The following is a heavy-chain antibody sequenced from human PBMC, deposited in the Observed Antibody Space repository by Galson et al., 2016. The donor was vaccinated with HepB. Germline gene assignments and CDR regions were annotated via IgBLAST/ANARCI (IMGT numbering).Heavy chain of an antibody. V-gene: IGHV4-34*01. CDR3: ARDRRQGYSYGYTTYYHYYGMDV. J-gene: IGHJ6*02. CDR2: INHSGST. Sequence: ETLSLTCAVYGGSFSGDYWNWIRQPPGQGLEWIGEINHSGSTKYNPSLKSRVTISVDTSKNQFSLNLRSVTAADTAVYYCARDRRQGYSYGYTTYYHYYGMDVWGQGTTVTVSS. D-gene: IGHD5-18*01. CDR1: GGSFSGDY.